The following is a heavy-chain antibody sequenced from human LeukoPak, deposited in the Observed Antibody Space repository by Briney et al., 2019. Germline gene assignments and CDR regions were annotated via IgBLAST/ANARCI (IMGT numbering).Heavy chain of an antibody. CDR2: VLSDGSDQ. J-gene: IGHJ6*03. CDR3: ARVSKPGWFDYYYMDV. Sequence: GESLKISCAASGFTFNSYAMKWVRQAPGKGLEWLAVVLSDGSDQYYGDSVQGRFTVSRDNSKNTLYLQMDNLRFEDTAVYYCARVSKPGWFDYYYMDVWGKGTTVIVSS. D-gene: IGHD3-10*01. CDR1: GFTFNSYA. V-gene: IGHV3-30*04.